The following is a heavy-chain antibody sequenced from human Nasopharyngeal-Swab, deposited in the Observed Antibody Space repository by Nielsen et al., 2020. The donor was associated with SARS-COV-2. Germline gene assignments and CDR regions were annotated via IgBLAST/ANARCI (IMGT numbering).Heavy chain of an antibody. CDR3: AKGDRFLEWLSHFDY. Sequence: WIRQPPGKGLEWVSSITGSGGKTYYADSVKGRFTISRDNSKNTLYLQMNSLRAEDTAVYYCAKGDRFLEWLSHFDYWGQGTLVTVSS. CDR2: ITGSGGKT. J-gene: IGHJ4*02. V-gene: IGHV3-23*01. D-gene: IGHD3-3*01.